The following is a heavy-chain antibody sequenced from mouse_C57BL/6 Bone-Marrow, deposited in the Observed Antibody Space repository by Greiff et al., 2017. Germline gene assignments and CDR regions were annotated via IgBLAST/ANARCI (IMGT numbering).Heavy chain of an antibody. D-gene: IGHD1-1*01. CDR1: GYTFTSYW. V-gene: IGHV1-69*01. CDR3: AREGILRSFDY. CDR2: IDPSDSYT. Sequence: QVQLQQPGAELVMPGASVKLSCKASGYTFTSYWMHWVKQRPGQGLEWIGEIDPSDSYTNYNQKFKGKSTLTIDKSSSTAYMQLSSLTSEDSEVYYCAREGILRSFDYWGQGTTLTVSS. J-gene: IGHJ2*01.